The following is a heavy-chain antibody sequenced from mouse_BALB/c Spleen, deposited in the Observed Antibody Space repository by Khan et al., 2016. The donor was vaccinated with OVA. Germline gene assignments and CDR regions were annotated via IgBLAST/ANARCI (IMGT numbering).Heavy chain of an antibody. CDR2: IYPGDGDT. V-gene: IGHV1-87*01. CDR3: TSHYGHYLDY. Sequence: VELVESGAELARPGASVKLSCKASGYTFTRYWMLWVKQRPGQGLEWIGSIYPGDGDTRFTQKFKGKATLTAAKSSSTAYMQLSRLASDDSAVYYCTSHYGHYLDYWGQGTTLTVSS. CDR1: GYTFTRYW. D-gene: IGHD1-1*02. J-gene: IGHJ2*01.